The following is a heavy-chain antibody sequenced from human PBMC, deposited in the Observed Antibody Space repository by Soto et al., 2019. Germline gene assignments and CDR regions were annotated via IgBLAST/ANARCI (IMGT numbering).Heavy chain of an antibody. D-gene: IGHD3-10*01. V-gene: IGHV4-59*01. Sequence: QVQLQESGPGLVKPSETLSLTCTVSGGSISSYYWSWIRQPPGKGLEWIGYIYYSGSTNYNPSLKSRVTISVDTSKNQFSLNLRSVTAADTAVYYCARVSPYYYGSGSYSYWGQGTLVTVSS. CDR2: IYYSGST. J-gene: IGHJ4*02. CDR3: ARVSPYYYGSGSYSY. CDR1: GGSISSYY.